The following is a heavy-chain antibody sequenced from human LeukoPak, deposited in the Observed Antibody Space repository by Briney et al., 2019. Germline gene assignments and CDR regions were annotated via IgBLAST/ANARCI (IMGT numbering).Heavy chain of an antibody. V-gene: IGHV4-59*01. CDR3: ARGGYYGSGNDFRFDP. J-gene: IGHJ5*02. Sequence: SETLSLTCTVSGGSISSYYWSWIRQPPGKGLEWIGYIYYSGSTNYKPPLKGRVTISVDTSKNQFSLKLSSVTAADTAVYYCARGGYYGSGNDFRFDPWGQGTLVTVSS. CDR2: IYYSGST. D-gene: IGHD3-10*01. CDR1: GGSISSYY.